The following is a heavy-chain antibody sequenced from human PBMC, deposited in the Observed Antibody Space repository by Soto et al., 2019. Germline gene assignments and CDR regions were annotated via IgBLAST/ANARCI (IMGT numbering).Heavy chain of an antibody. CDR2: ISGSGGST. Sequence: GGSLRLSCAASGFTFSSYAMSWVRQAPGKGLEWVSAISGSGGSTYYADSVKGRFTISRDNSKNTLYLQMNSLRAEDTAVYYCAKHEGVRVVPAPIGYWGQGTLVTVSS. CDR3: AKHEGVRVVPAPIGY. J-gene: IGHJ4*02. D-gene: IGHD2-2*02. V-gene: IGHV3-23*01. CDR1: GFTFSSYA.